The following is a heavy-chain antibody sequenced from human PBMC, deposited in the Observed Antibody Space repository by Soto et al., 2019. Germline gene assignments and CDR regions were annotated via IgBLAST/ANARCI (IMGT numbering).Heavy chain of an antibody. CDR1: GDSIDSTSYY. J-gene: IGHJ4*02. V-gene: IGHV4-30-4*01. CDR3: ARSQVTVAAPGL. Sequence: PSETLSLTCTVSGDSIDSTSYYWSWVRQPPGKGLQWIGYIHYTGSTFYNPSLKSRVTFSVDTSKNQFSLNLTSVTAADTAMYYCARSQVTVAAPGLWGQGTLVTVSS. D-gene: IGHD2-21*02. CDR2: IHYTGST.